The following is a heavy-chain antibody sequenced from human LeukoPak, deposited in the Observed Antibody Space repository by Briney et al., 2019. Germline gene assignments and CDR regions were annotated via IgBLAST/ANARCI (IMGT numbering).Heavy chain of an antibody. D-gene: IGHD3-16*01. CDR1: GFTFNDYW. CDR2: INQDGSEN. Sequence: GGSLRLSCAASGFTFNDYWMSRVRQAPGRGLEWVANINQDGSENYYVDSMKGRFTSSRDNAKNSLYLQMNSLRAEDTAVYYLARSSWGSSTNPWGQGTLVTVSS. J-gene: IGHJ5*02. V-gene: IGHV3-7*01. CDR3: ARSSWGSSTNP.